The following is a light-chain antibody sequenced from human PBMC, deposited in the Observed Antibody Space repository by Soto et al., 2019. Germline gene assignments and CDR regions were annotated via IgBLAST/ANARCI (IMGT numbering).Light chain of an antibody. CDR1: SSDVGGYNY. Sequence: QSVLTQPPSASGSPGQSVTISCTGTSSDVGGYNYVSWYQQHPGKAPKLMMYEVSKRPSGVPDRFSGSKSGNTASLTVSGLQAEDEADFYCSSYAGSNKKVFGGGTTLTVL. V-gene: IGLV2-8*01. CDR2: EVS. CDR3: SSYAGSNKKV. J-gene: IGLJ2*01.